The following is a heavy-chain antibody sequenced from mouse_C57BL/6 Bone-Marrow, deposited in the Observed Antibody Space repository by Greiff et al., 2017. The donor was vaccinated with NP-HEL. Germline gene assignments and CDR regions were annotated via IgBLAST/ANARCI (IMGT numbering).Heavy chain of an antibody. V-gene: IGHV1-34*01. J-gene: IGHJ4*01. D-gene: IGHD1-1*01. Sequence: EVQLQQSGPELVKPGASVKMSCKASGYTFTDYYMHWVKQSPGKSLEWIGYIYPNNGGNGYNQKFKGKATLTVDKSSSTAYMELRSLTSEDSAVYYCARWGTTVGDNERGYAMDYWGQGTSVTVSS. CDR2: IYPNNGGN. CDR3: ARWGTTVGDNERGYAMDY. CDR1: GYTFTDYY.